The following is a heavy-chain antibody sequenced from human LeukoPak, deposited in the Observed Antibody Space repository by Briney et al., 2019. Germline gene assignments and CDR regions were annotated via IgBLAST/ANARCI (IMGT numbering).Heavy chain of an antibody. J-gene: IGHJ4*02. CDR3: ARDWAVAGTGTFDY. CDR1: GFTFSSYA. Sequence: QSGGSLRLSCAASGFTFSSYAMGWVRQAPGKGLEWVSAVSGSGGTTHYADSVKGRFTISRDNAKNTLYLQMNSLRAEDTAVYYCARDWAVAGTGTFDYWGQGTLVTVSS. V-gene: IGHV3-23*01. CDR2: VSGSGGTT. D-gene: IGHD6-19*01.